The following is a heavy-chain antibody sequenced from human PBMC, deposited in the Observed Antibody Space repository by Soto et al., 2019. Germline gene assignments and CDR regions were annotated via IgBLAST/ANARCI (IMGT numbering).Heavy chain of an antibody. CDR3: ARHAVVRGVIIAWFDP. D-gene: IGHD3-10*01. CDR1: GGSISSSSYY. J-gene: IGHJ5*02. Sequence: SETLSLTCTVSGGSISSSSYYWGWIRQPPGKGLEWIGSIYYSGSTYYNPSLKSRVTISVDASKNQFSLKLSSVTAADTAVYYCARHAVVRGVIIAWFDPWGQGTLVTVSS. V-gene: IGHV4-39*01. CDR2: IYYSGST.